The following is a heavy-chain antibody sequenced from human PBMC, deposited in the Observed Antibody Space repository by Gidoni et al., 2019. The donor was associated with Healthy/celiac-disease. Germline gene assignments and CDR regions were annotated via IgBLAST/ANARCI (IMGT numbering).Heavy chain of an antibody. CDR1: GFPFSSYA. V-gene: IGHV3-23*01. D-gene: IGHD6-19*01. CDR2: ISGCGGST. Sequence: EVQLLESGGGLVQPGGSLRLSCAASGFPFSSYAMSWVRQAPGKGLEWVSAISGCGGSTYYADSVKGRYTISRDNSKNTLYLQMNSLRAEDTAGYYCAKDSPSPTRIAVAGNDAFDIWGQGTMVTVSS. CDR3: AKDSPSPTRIAVAGNDAFDI. J-gene: IGHJ3*02.